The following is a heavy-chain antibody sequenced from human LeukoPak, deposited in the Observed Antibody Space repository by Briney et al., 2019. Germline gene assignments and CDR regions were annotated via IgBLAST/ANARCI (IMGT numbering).Heavy chain of an antibody. CDR1: GYTFTTYW. D-gene: IGHD3-10*01. V-gene: IGHV5-10-1*01. CDR3: ATPMVRGLNY. CDR2: IDPSDSYT. J-gene: IGHJ4*02. Sequence: GESLKISCKGSGYTFTTYWISWVRQMPGKGLEWMERIDPSDSYTNYSPSFQGHVTISVDQSISTAYLQWSSLKASDTAIYYCATPMVRGLNYWGQGTLVTVSS.